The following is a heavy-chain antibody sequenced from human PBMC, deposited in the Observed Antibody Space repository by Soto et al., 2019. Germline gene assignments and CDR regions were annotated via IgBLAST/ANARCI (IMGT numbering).Heavy chain of an antibody. J-gene: IGHJ6*02. CDR2: ISGSGGST. Sequence: GGSLRLSCAASGFTFSSYAMSWVRQAPGKGLEWVSAISGSGGSTYYADSVKGRFTISRDNSKNTLYLQMNSLGGEDTAVYYCAKPLGCSSTSCYWGMDVWGQGTTVTVSS. D-gene: IGHD2-2*01. CDR3: AKPLGCSSTSCYWGMDV. CDR1: GFTFSSYA. V-gene: IGHV3-23*01.